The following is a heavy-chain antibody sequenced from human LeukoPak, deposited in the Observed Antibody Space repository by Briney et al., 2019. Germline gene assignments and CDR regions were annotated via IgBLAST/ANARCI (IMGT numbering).Heavy chain of an antibody. CDR1: GFTFSSYA. CDR2: ISYDGSNK. CDR3: ARDPPKGAVGAFDY. D-gene: IGHD1-26*01. Sequence: GGSLRLSCAASGFTFSSYAMHWVRQAPGEGLEWVAVISYDGSNKYYADSMKGRFTISRDNSQNTLYLQMNSLRVEDTAVYYCARDPPKGAVGAFDYWGQGTLVTVSS. V-gene: IGHV3-30-3*01. J-gene: IGHJ4*02.